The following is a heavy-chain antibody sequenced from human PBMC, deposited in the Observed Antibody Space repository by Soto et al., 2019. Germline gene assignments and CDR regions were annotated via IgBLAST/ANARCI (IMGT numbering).Heavy chain of an antibody. J-gene: IGHJ6*02. CDR1: GFTFSSYA. CDR3: MRPAPRGRHYFYFGMDV. CDR2: ISSSGGST. D-gene: IGHD3-10*01. V-gene: IGHV3-23*01. Sequence: PGGSLRLSCAASGFTFSSYAIICLRQAPFKGLEWVSGISSSGGSTYYADSVKGRFTISRDNSKNTLFLRMNRPRVEDTAVYYCMRPAPRGRHYFYFGMDVWGQGTTVTVSS.